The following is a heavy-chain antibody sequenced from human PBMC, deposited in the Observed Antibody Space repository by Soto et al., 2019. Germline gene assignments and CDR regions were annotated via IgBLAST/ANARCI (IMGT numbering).Heavy chain of an antibody. CDR2: IIPIFGTA. D-gene: IGHD3-3*01. Sequence: ASVKVSCKASGGTFSSYAISWVRQAPGQGLEWMGGIIPIFGTANYAQKFQGRVTITADESTSTAYMELSSLRSEDTAVYYCARYVEIGGTIFGVPDQLYYGMDVWGQGTTVTVSS. V-gene: IGHV1-69*13. CDR3: ARYVEIGGTIFGVPDQLYYGMDV. CDR1: GGTFSSYA. J-gene: IGHJ6*02.